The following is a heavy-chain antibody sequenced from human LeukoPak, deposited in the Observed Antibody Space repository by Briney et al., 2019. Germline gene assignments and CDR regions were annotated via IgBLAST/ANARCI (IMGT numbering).Heavy chain of an antibody. J-gene: IGHJ4*02. CDR2: IYYSGST. V-gene: IGHV4-59*01. CDR1: GGSISSYY. D-gene: IGHD3-22*01. Sequence: PSETLSLTCTVSGGSISSYYWSWIRQPPGKGLEWIGYIYYSGSTNYNPSLKSRVTISVDTSKNQFSLKLGSVTAADTAVYYCARGDYDSSGSPIPFDYWGQGTLVTVSS. CDR3: ARGDYDSSGSPIPFDY.